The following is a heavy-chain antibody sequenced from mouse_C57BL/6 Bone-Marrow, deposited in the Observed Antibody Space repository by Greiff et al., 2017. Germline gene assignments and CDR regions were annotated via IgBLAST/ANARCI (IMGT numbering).Heavy chain of an antibody. CDR2: IDPSDSYT. D-gene: IGHD2-4*01. V-gene: IGHV1-59*01. CDR1: GYTFTSYW. CDR3: ARLGGYDYEGYYFDY. J-gene: IGHJ2*01. Sequence: VQLQQPGAELVRPGTSVKLSCKASGYTFTSYWMHWVKQRPGQGLEWIGVIDPSDSYTNYNQKFKGKATLTVDTSSSTAYMQLSSLTSEDSAVSYCARLGGYDYEGYYFDYWGQGTTLTVSS.